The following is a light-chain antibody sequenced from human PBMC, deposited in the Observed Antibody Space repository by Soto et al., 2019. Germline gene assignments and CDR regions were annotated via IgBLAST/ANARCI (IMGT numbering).Light chain of an antibody. Sequence: QSALTQPPSASGSPGQSVTISCTGTSSDFGGYNYVSWYQQHPGKAPKLMIFEVSERPSGVPDRFSGSKSGSTASLTVSGHHAEEEADYYCSSAGGSNYVFGTGTKLTVL. J-gene: IGLJ1*01. CDR2: EVS. CDR1: SSDFGGYNY. CDR3: SSAGGSNYV. V-gene: IGLV2-8*01.